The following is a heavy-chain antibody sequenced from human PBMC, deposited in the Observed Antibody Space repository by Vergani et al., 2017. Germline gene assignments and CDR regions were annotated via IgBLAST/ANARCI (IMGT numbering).Heavy chain of an antibody. CDR3: AKVPGGGGSDDY. CDR2: ISYDGSNR. D-gene: IGHD1-26*01. CDR1: GFTFRRYG. Sequence: VQLLESGGGVVQPGRSLRLSCVASGFTFRRYGIHWVRQAPGKGLEWVAVISYDGSNRYYGDSVKGRFTISRDNSKNTMYLQMSSLKAEDTAVYYCAKVPGGGGSDDYWGQGTLVTVSS. J-gene: IGHJ4*02. V-gene: IGHV3-30*18.